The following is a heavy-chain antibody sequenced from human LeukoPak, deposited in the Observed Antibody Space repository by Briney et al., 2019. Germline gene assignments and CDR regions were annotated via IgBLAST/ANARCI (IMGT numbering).Heavy chain of an antibody. CDR2: INPNSGGT. Sequence: ASVKVSCKASGYTFTAYYIHWVRRAPGQGLEWMGWINPNSGGTESAQKFQGRVTMTRDTSISTAYMELSRLRSDDTAVYCCTRDHCTSINCYEYNYYGMDVWGQGTTVTVSS. CDR1: GYTFTAYY. D-gene: IGHD2-2*01. CDR3: TRDHCTSINCYEYNYYGMDV. J-gene: IGHJ6*02. V-gene: IGHV1-2*02.